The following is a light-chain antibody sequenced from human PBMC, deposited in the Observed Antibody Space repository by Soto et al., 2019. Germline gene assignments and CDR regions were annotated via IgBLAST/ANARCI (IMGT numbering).Light chain of an antibody. CDR2: KAS. Sequence: DIQMTQSPSTLSASVGDRVTITCRASQSISTWLAWYQQKPGKAPNPLIYKASSLEYGVPSRFSGSGSGTEFTLTINSLQPDDFATYYCHQYNTYSRTFGQGTKLDIK. J-gene: IGKJ2*01. V-gene: IGKV1-5*03. CDR3: HQYNTYSRT. CDR1: QSISTW.